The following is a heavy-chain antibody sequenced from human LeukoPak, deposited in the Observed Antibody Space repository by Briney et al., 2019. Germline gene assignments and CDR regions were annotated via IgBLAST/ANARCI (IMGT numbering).Heavy chain of an antibody. V-gene: IGHV1-2*02. Sequence: GASVKVSCKASGYTFTGYYMHWVRQAPGQGLEWMGWINPNSGGTNYAQKFQGRVTMTRDTSISTAYMELSRLRSDDTAVYYCARAHYYDSSGYYPKDAFDIWGQGTMVTASA. CDR2: INPNSGGT. D-gene: IGHD3-22*01. J-gene: IGHJ3*02. CDR3: ARAHYYDSSGYYPKDAFDI. CDR1: GYTFTGYY.